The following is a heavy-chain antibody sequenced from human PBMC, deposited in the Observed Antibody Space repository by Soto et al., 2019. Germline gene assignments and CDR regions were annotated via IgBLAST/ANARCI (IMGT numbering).Heavy chain of an antibody. Sequence: LSLSCVASGFTFSDYGMHWVRQAPGKGLEWVAVMSYAGTYKYYAASVKGRFTITRDISGNTLFLQMNSLRLDDTAVYYCAKEMYPRTVLDNSPPWGDYWGQGTLVTVSS. J-gene: IGHJ4*02. CDR3: AKEMYPRTVLDNSPPWGDY. D-gene: IGHD4-17*01. CDR2: MSYAGTYK. V-gene: IGHV3-30*18. CDR1: GFTFSDYG.